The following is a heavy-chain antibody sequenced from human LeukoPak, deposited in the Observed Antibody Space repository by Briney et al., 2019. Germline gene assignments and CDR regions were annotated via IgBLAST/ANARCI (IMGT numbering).Heavy chain of an antibody. D-gene: IGHD2-2*01. J-gene: IGHJ5*02. Sequence: SETLSLTCAVYGGSFSGYYWSWIRQPPGKGLEWIGEINHSGSTNYNPSLKSRVTISVDTSKNQFSLKLSSVTAADTAVYYCATKGYCSSTSSCPYNWFDPWGQGTLVTVSS. V-gene: IGHV4-34*01. CDR2: INHSGST. CDR3: ATKGYCSSTSSCPYNWFDP. CDR1: GGSFSGYY.